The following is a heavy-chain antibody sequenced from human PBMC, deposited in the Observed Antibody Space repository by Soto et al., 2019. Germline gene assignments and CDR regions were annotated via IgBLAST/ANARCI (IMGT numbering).Heavy chain of an antibody. D-gene: IGHD5-12*01. Sequence: SETLSLTCTVSGGSISSSSYYWGWIRQPPGKGLEWIGSIYYSGSTYYNSSLKSRVTISVDTSKNQFSLKLSSVTTADTAVYYCARLSVARADFDYWGQGTLVTVSS. J-gene: IGHJ4*02. CDR2: IYYSGST. V-gene: IGHV4-39*01. CDR3: ARLSVARADFDY. CDR1: GGSISSSSYY.